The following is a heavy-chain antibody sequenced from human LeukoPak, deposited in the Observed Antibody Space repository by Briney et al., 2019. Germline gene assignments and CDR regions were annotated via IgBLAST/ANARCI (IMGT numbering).Heavy chain of an antibody. J-gene: IGHJ4*02. D-gene: IGHD5/OR15-5a*01. Sequence: SETLSLTCTVSGGSISSYYWSWIRQPPGKGLEWIGYMHFSGSTNYNPSLKSRVTISVDTSKKQFSLKLSSVTAADTAVYYCASLSDYRPIDYWGQGTLVTVSS. CDR1: GGSISSYY. CDR2: MHFSGST. CDR3: ASLSDYRPIDY. V-gene: IGHV4-4*09.